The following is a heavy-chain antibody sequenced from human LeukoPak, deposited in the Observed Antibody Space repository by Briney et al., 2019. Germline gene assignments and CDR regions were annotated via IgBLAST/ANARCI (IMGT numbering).Heavy chain of an antibody. V-gene: IGHV5-51*01. CDR1: GGSISSYY. CDR2: IYPGDSDT. CDR3: ARRSYDILTGYYADFDY. D-gene: IGHD3-9*01. Sequence: ETLSLTCTVSGGSISSYYWSWIRQPAGKGLEWMGIIYPGDSDTRYSPSFQGQVTISADKSISTAYLQWSSLKASDTAMYYCARRSYDILTGYYADFDYWGQGTLVTVSS. J-gene: IGHJ4*02.